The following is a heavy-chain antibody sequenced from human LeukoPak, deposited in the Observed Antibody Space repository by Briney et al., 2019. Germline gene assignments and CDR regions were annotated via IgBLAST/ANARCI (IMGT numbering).Heavy chain of an antibody. V-gene: IGHV3-48*02. CDR1: ACTFSSYS. CDR3: ASDLVGAPAS. Sequence: GGSLRLSCAASACTFSSYSMNWGRQGPGNGLDWVSYISGSSTTIYYADSVTGRFTISRDNAQSSLYLQLNSLRDEDTAVSYCASDLVGAPASWGHGTLVTVSS. CDR2: ISGSSTTI. J-gene: IGHJ5*01. D-gene: IGHD1-26*01.